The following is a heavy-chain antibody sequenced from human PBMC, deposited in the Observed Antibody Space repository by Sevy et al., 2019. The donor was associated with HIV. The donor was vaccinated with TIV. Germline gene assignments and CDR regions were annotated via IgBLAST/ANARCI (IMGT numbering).Heavy chain of an antibody. CDR1: GITFNNAW. J-gene: IGHJ6*02. Sequence: GGSLRLSCAASGITFNNAWMSWVRQAPGKGLEWVGRIKGKIDDGTTDYAAPVKGRFTISKDDSKNTLYLQMNSLKTEETAVYYCTTEALDGDYGDYYVYGMDVWGQGTTVTVSS. CDR3: TTEALDGDYGDYYVYGMDV. V-gene: IGHV3-15*01. CDR2: IKGKIDDGTT. D-gene: IGHD4-17*01.